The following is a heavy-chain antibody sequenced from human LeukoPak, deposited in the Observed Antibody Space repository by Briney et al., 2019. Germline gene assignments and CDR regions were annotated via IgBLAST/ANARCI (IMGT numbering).Heavy chain of an antibody. V-gene: IGHV1-18*04. J-gene: IGHJ4*02. CDR2: ISAYNGNT. Sequence: ASVKVSCKASGYTFTGYYMHWVRQAPGQGLEWMGWISAYNGNTNYAQKLQGRVTMTTDTSTSTAYMELRSLRAEDTAVYYCAKELWFGELEDYWGQGTLVTVSS. CDR3: AKELWFGELEDY. CDR1: GYTFTGYY. D-gene: IGHD3-10*01.